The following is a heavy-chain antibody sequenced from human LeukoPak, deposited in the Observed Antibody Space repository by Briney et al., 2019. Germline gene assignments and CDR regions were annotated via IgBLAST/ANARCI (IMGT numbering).Heavy chain of an antibody. CDR1: GYTFTSYA. Sequence: ASVKVSCKASGYTFTSYAMNWVRQAPGQGLEWMGWINTNTGNPTYAQGFTGRFVFSLDTSVSTAYLQISSLKAEDTAVYYCARDRNYDYVWGSYRYPPFDYWGQGTLVTVSS. V-gene: IGHV7-4-1*02. CDR3: ARDRNYDYVWGSYRYPPFDY. D-gene: IGHD3-16*02. CDR2: INTNTGNP. J-gene: IGHJ4*02.